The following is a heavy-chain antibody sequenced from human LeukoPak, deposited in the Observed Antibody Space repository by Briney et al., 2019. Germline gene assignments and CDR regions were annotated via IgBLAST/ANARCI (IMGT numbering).Heavy chain of an antibody. J-gene: IGHJ4*02. CDR1: GFTFSSYW. CDR2: IKQDGIEK. Sequence: PGGSLRLSCAASGFTFSSYWMGWVRQAPGKGLEWVANIKQDGIEKYSVDSVKGRFTISRDNANNLLYLQMNSLRAEDTAVYYCGTWSGYSGYDLDHWGQGTLVTVSS. CDR3: GTWSGYSGYDLDH. V-gene: IGHV3-7*01. D-gene: IGHD5-12*01.